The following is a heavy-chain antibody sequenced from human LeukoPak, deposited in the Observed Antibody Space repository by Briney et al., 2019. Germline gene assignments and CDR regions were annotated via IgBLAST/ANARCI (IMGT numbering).Heavy chain of an antibody. Sequence: SETLSLTCTVSGGSISSYYWTWIRQPPGKGLEWIGYIYYSGSTNYNPSLKSRVTISVDTSKNQFSLKLSSVTAADTAVYYCAREFYGANSDEGFDYWGQGTLVTVSS. CDR1: GGSISSYY. CDR3: AREFYGANSDEGFDY. J-gene: IGHJ4*02. CDR2: IYYSGST. V-gene: IGHV4-59*01. D-gene: IGHD4-23*01.